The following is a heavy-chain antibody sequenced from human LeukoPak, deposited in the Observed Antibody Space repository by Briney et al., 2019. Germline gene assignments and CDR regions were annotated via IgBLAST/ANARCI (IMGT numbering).Heavy chain of an antibody. J-gene: IGHJ5*02. Sequence: PSETLSLTCAVYGGSFSGYYWSWIRQPPGKGLEWIGEINHSGSTNYNPSLKSRVTISVDTSKNQFSLKLSSVTAADTAVYYCARDSSRAGLDPWGQGTLVTVSS. CDR1: GGSFSGYY. D-gene: IGHD2-15*01. CDR3: ARDSSRAGLDP. V-gene: IGHV4-34*01. CDR2: INHSGST.